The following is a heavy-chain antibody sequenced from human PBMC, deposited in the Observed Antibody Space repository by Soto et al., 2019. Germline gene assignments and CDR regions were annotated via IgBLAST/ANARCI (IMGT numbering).Heavy chain of an antibody. D-gene: IGHD3-9*01. J-gene: IGHJ6*02. V-gene: IGHV3-23*01. CDR3: AKDGFAGNIFPYGMDV. Sequence: EVQLLESGGGLVHPGGSLRLSCAASGFTFSSYAMSWVRQAPGKGLEWVSAISGRGDSTHYADSVKGRFTISRDNSKNTLYLQMNSLRAGYTAVYFCAKDGFAGNIFPYGMDVWGQGTTVTVSS. CDR2: ISGRGDST. CDR1: GFTFSSYA.